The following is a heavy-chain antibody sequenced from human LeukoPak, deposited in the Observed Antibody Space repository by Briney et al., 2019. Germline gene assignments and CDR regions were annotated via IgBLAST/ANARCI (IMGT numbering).Heavy chain of an antibody. Sequence: SETLSPTCTVSGGSISSISYYWGWIRQPPGKGLEWIGSIHYSGRAHHNSSLKSRVTISVDTSKNQFSLKLSSVTAADTAVYYCARQGRMFDYWDQGTLVTVSS. J-gene: IGHJ4*02. D-gene: IGHD2-8*01. CDR1: GGSISSISYY. CDR3: ARQGRMFDY. CDR2: IHYSGRA. V-gene: IGHV4-39*01.